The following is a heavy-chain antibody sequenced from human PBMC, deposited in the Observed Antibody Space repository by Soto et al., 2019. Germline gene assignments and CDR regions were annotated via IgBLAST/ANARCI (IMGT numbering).Heavy chain of an antibody. CDR1: GASITSGGYY. V-gene: IGHV4-31*03. J-gene: IGHJ1*01. CDR2: IYYSGST. CDR3: TRSIQH. Sequence: QVQLQESGPGLVKPSQTLSLTCTVSGASITSGGYYWSWIRQHPGKCLGWIGYIYYSGSTYYKPSPHSRATISVDTSKNQFSLKLSSVTAADTAVYYCTRSIQHWGQGTLGTVSS.